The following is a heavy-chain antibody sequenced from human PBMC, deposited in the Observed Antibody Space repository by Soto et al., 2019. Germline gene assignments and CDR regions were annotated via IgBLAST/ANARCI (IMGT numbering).Heavy chain of an antibody. CDR2: IKQDGSEK. Sequence: GSLRLSCAASGFTFSSYWMSWVRQAPGKGLEWVANIKQDGSEKYYVDSVKGRFTISRDNAKNSLYLQMNSLRAEDTAVYYCARRESEWLRFLDAFDIWGQGTMVTVSS. J-gene: IGHJ3*02. CDR1: GFTFSSYW. D-gene: IGHD5-12*01. V-gene: IGHV3-7*05. CDR3: ARRESEWLRFLDAFDI.